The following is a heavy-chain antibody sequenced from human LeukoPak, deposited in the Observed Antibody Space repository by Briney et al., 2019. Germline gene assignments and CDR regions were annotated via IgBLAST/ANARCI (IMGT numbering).Heavy chain of an antibody. CDR1: GYTFTSYG. D-gene: IGHD3-10*01. V-gene: IGHV1-18*01. CDR2: ISAYNGNT. Sequence: ASVKVSCKASGYTFTSYGISWVRQAPGQGLEWMGWISAYNGNTNYAQKLQGRVTMTTDTSTSTACMELRSLRSDDTAVYYCGRDIELLWFGELGFDAFDIWGQGTMVTVSS. J-gene: IGHJ3*02. CDR3: GRDIELLWFGELGFDAFDI.